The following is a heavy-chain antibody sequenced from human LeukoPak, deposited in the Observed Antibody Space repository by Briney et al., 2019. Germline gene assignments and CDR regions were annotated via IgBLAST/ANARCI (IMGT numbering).Heavy chain of an antibody. D-gene: IGHD5-24*01. CDR2: ISGSGGST. Sequence: TGGSLRLSCAASGFTFSSYAMSWVRQAPGKGLEWVSAISGSGGSTYYADSVKGRFTISRDNSKNTLYLQMNSLRAEDTAVYYCAKDRRDGYNYFDAFDIWGQGTMVTVSS. CDR3: AKDRRDGYNYFDAFDI. V-gene: IGHV3-23*01. J-gene: IGHJ3*02. CDR1: GFTFSSYA.